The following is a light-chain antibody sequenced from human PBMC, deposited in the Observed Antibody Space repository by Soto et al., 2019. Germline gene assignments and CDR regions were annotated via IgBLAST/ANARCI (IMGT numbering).Light chain of an antibody. Sequence: ETMMTQSPATLSVSPGESATLSCRASQSVGSLLAWYQQKPGQSPRLLIYGASTRATGIPDRFSGSGSGTEFTLTISNLQSEDFAVYYCQQYNKWPPLTFGGGTKVEIK. V-gene: IGKV3-15*01. CDR2: GAS. CDR1: QSVGSL. J-gene: IGKJ4*01. CDR3: QQYNKWPPLT.